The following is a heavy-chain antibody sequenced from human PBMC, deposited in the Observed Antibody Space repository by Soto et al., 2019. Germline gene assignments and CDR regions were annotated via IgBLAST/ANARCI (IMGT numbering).Heavy chain of an antibody. V-gene: IGHV2-70*11. J-gene: IGHJ4*02. Sequence: SGPTLVNPTQTLTLTCTFSGFSLSTSGMCVNWIRQPPGKALEWLARIDWDDDKYYSTSLKTRLTISKGTSKNQVVLTMTNMDPVDTATYYCARIRGGSSSWYYFDYWGLGTLVTVSS. CDR3: ARIRGGSSSWYYFDY. CDR2: IDWDDDK. D-gene: IGHD6-13*01. CDR1: GFSLSTSGMC.